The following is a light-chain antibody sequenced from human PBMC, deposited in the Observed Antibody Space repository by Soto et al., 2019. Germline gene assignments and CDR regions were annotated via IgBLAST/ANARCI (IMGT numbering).Light chain of an antibody. Sequence: EIVLTQSPATLSLSPGERATLSCRASQSVMIYLAWFQQKPGQAPRLLTYDASKRATGIPGRFSGSGSGTDFTLTIDSLEPEDFAIYYCQQRYAWPPLTFGGGTRLEV. V-gene: IGKV3-11*01. J-gene: IGKJ4*01. CDR2: DAS. CDR3: QQRYAWPPLT. CDR1: QSVMIY.